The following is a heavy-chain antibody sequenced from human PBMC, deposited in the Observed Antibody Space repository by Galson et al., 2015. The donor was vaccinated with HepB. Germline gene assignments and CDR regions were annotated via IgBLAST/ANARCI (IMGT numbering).Heavy chain of an antibody. CDR3: ARGAHVAVVSGTLNNWFDP. J-gene: IGHJ5*02. D-gene: IGHD2-15*01. CDR2: ISAYDSST. Sequence: SVKVSCKASGYTFSSYSIAWVRQAPGQGLEWMGWISAYDSSTSYAQKLQGRVTMTTETSTTTAYMELRSLRSDDTAVYYCARGAHVAVVSGTLNNWFDPWGQGTLVTVSS. V-gene: IGHV1-18*01. CDR1: GYTFSSYS.